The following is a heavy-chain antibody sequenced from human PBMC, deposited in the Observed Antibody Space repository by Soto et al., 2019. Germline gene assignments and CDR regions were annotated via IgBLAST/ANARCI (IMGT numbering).Heavy chain of an antibody. CDR2: INPNSGGT. D-gene: IGHD2-2*01. CDR3: ARARSRDNWFDP. J-gene: IGHJ5*02. Sequence: ASLKVSSKASGYTFTGYYMHCVRQAPGQGLEWMGWINPNSGGTNYAQKFQGWVTMTRDTSISTAYMELSRLRSDDTAVYYCARARSRDNWFDPWGQGTLVTVSS. CDR1: GYTFTGYY. V-gene: IGHV1-2*04.